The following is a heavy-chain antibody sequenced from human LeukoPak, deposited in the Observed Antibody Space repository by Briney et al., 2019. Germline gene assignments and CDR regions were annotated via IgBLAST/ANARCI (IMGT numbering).Heavy chain of an antibody. CDR2: INHSGST. J-gene: IGHJ5*02. CDR3: ARRMYYYDSSGYRPAINWFDP. CDR1: GFTFSSYW. V-gene: IGHV4-34*01. Sequence: PGGSLRLSCAASGFTFSSYWMSWIRQPPGKGLEWIGEINHSGSTNYNPSLKSRVTISVDTSKNQFSLKLSSVTAADTAVYYCARRMYYYDSSGYRPAINWFDPWGQGTLVTVSS. D-gene: IGHD3-22*01.